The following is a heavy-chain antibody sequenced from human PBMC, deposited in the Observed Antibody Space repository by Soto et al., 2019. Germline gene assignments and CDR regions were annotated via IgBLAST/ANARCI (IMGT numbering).Heavy chain of an antibody. CDR2: ISYDGSNK. Sequence: QVQLVESGGGVVQPGRSLRLSCAASRFTFSSYGMHWVRQAPGKGLEWVAVISYDGSNKYYAYSVKGRFTISRDSSKNTRYLQMNSLRAEDMAVYYCAKDAESGSGCYLDYWGKGTLVTV. V-gene: IGHV3-30*18. J-gene: IGHJ4*02. CDR3: AKDAESGSGCYLDY. CDR1: RFTFSSYG. D-gene: IGHD3-10*01.